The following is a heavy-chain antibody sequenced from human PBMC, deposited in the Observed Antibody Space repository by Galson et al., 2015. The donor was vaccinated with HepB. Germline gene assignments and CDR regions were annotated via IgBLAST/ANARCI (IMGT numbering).Heavy chain of an antibody. Sequence: SVKVSCKASGGTFSSYTISWVRQAPGQGLEWMGRIITILGKANYAQKFQGRVTITADKSTSTAYMELSSLRSEDTAVYYCAKVAIVGATHGPFGYWGQGTLVTVSS. CDR1: GGTFSSYT. CDR2: IITILGKA. D-gene: IGHD1-26*01. V-gene: IGHV1-69*08. CDR3: AKVAIVGATHGPFGY. J-gene: IGHJ4*02.